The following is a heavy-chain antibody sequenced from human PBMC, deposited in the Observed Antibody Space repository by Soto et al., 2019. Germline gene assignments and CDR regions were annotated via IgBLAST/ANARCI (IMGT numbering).Heavy chain of an antibody. CDR1: GGSISSSSYY. D-gene: IGHD2-2*03. Sequence: SETLSLTCTVSGGSISSSSYYWGWIRQPPGKGLEWIGSIYYSGSTYYNPSLKSRVTISVDTTKNQFSLKLSSVTAADTAVYYCASGDCSSTSCYHAIDYWGQGNLVTVSS. CDR3: ASGDCSSTSCYHAIDY. V-gene: IGHV4-39*01. J-gene: IGHJ4*02. CDR2: IYYSGST.